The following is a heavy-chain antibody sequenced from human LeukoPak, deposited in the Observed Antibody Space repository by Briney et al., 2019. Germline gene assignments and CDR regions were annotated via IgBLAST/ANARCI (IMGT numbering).Heavy chain of an antibody. Sequence: SETLSLTCAVYGGSFSGYYWSWIRQPPGKGLEWIGEINHSGSTNYNPSLKSRVTISVDTSKNQFSLKLSSVTAADTAVYYCASNYDFWSGYSGGFDYWGQGTLVTVSS. CDR1: GGSFSGYY. D-gene: IGHD3-3*01. J-gene: IGHJ4*02. V-gene: IGHV4-34*01. CDR3: ASNYDFWSGYSGGFDY. CDR2: INHSGST.